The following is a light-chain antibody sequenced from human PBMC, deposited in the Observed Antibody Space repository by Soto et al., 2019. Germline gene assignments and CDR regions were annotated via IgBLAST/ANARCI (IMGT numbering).Light chain of an antibody. CDR1: QSIRIN. Sequence: EIVMTQSPATLSVSPGERATLSCRASQSIRINVGWYQQRPGQAPRLLIYGASTRATGIPARFSGSGSGTEFTLTISSLXSXDSXXYXXXXXXXXRQITFGQGTRLEIK. CDR2: GAS. J-gene: IGKJ5*01. CDR3: XXXXXXRQIT. V-gene: IGKV3-15*01.